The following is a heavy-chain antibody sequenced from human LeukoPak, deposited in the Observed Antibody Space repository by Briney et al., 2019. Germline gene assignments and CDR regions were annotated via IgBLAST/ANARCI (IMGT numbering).Heavy chain of an antibody. D-gene: IGHD2-2*01. J-gene: IGHJ6*03. V-gene: IGHV3-7*01. Sequence: RSGGSLRLSCAASGFTFSSYWMSWVRQAPGKGLEWVANIKQDGSEKYYVDSVKGRFTISRDNAKNSLYLQMNSLRAEDTAVYYCARDEMDYQTDIVVVPAASRRYYYYYYMDVWGKGTTVTVSS. CDR3: ARDEMDYQTDIVVVPAASRRYYYYYYMDV. CDR1: GFTFSSYW. CDR2: IKQDGSEK.